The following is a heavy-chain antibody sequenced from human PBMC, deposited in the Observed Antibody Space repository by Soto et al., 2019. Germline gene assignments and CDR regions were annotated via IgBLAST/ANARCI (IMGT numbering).Heavy chain of an antibody. D-gene: IGHD1-7*01. CDR3: VSLITGTTWHAFDI. CDR1: GGTFSSYT. CDR2: IIPILGIA. V-gene: IGHV1-69*02. J-gene: IGHJ3*02. Sequence: QVQLVQSGAEVKKPGSSVKVSCKASGGTFSSYTISWVRQAPGQGLEWMGRIIPILGIANYAQKFQGRVTITADKSTSTAYMELSSLRSEDTAVYYCVSLITGTTWHAFDIWGQGTMVTVSS.